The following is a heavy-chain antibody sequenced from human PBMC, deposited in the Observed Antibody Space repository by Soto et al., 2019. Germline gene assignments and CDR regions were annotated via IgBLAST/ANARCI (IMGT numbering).Heavy chain of an antibody. Sequence: EVQLVESGGGLVKPGGSLRLSCAASGFTFSSYSMNWVRQAPGKWLEWVSSISSSSSYIYYADSVKGRFTISRDNAKNSLYLQMNSLRAEDTAVYYCARGEEIFGVVIALDYWGQGTLVTVSS. CDR1: GFTFSSYS. D-gene: IGHD3-3*01. CDR2: ISSSSSYI. V-gene: IGHV3-21*01. CDR3: ARGEEIFGVVIALDY. J-gene: IGHJ4*02.